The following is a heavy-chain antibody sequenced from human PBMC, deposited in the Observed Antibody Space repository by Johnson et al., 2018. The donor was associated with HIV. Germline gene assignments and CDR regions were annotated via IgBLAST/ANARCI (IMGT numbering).Heavy chain of an antibody. D-gene: IGHD3-16*01. CDR3: AREKLGAWGDVFDI. J-gene: IGHJ3*02. CDR1: GFNFSDYY. Sequence: VQLVESGGGLVKPGGSLRLSCAASGFNFSDYYMNWVRQSTGKGLEWVSAIGTAGDTSYPASVKGRFTISRENAKNSLYLQMNSLRAGDTAVYYCAREKLGAWGDVFDIWGQGTLVTISS. CDR2: IGTAGDT. V-gene: IGHV3-13*01.